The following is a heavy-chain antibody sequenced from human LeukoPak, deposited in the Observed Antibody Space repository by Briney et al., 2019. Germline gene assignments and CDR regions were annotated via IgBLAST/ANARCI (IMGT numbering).Heavy chain of an antibody. CDR2: ISGSGGST. CDR1: GFTFSSYA. D-gene: IGHD3-3*01. J-gene: IGHJ5*02. Sequence: GGSLRLSCAASGFTFSSYAMSWVRQAPAKGLEWVSAISGSGGSTYYADSVKGRFTISRDNSKNTLYLQMNSLRAEDTAVYYCAKAGITIFGVVTYNWFDPWGQGTLVTVSS. CDR3: AKAGITIFGVVTYNWFDP. V-gene: IGHV3-23*01.